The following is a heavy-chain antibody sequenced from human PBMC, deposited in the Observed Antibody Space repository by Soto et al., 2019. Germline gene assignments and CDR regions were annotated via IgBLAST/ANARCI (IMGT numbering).Heavy chain of an antibody. J-gene: IGHJ4*02. CDR2: IYYSGST. Sequence: TPETLSLTCNVSGGSFSPNYWSWIRQHPGKGLEWIGYIYYSGSTYYNPSLKSRVTISVDKSKNQFSLKLSSVTAADTAVYYCASTSQRYSSSWSYFDYWGQGTLVTVSS. CDR3: ASTSQRYSSSWSYFDY. CDR1: GGSFSPNY. D-gene: IGHD6-13*01. V-gene: IGHV4-59*12.